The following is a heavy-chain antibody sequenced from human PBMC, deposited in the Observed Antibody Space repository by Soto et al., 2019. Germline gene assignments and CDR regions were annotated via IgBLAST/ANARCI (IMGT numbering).Heavy chain of an antibody. CDR3: ARHHSSGWSSSFDP. V-gene: IGHV5-10-1*01. D-gene: IGHD6-19*01. CDR1: GYSFTGYW. J-gene: IGHJ5*02. CDR2: IDPSDSYT. Sequence: GESLKISFKGSGYSFTGYWISWVRQMPGKGLEWMGRIDPSDSYTNYSPSFQGHVTISADKSISTAYLQWSSLKASDTAMYYCARHHSSGWSSSFDPWGQGALVTVSS.